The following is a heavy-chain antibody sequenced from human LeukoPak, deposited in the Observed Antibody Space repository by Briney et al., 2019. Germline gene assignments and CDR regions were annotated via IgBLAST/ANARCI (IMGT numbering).Heavy chain of an antibody. CDR1: GYTFTSYG. CDR3: ARVSGQVGGGSWFDP. CDR2: ISTYNGNT. J-gene: IGHJ5*02. V-gene: IGHV1-18*01. Sequence: ASVKVSCKASGYTFTSYGISWVRQAPGQGLEWMGWISTYNGNTNYAQKLQVRVTMTANTSTSTAYMELRSLRSDDTAVYYCARVSGQVGGGSWFDPWGQGTLVTVSS. D-gene: IGHD1-26*01.